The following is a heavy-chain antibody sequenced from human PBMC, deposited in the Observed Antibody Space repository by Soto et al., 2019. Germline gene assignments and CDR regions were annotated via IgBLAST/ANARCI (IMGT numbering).Heavy chain of an antibody. CDR3: ASGGWETPI. V-gene: IGHV3-7*03. J-gene: IGHJ4*02. CDR2: INPDGRET. D-gene: IGHD1-26*01. Sequence: EVQLVESGGGLVQPGGSLRLSCAASGFSFDTYWMSWVRQAPGKGLEWVATINPDGRETFYVDSVRGRFTISRDNAKKSLYLQMNSLRVEDTAVYYCASGGWETPIWGQGTLVTVSS. CDR1: GFSFDTYW.